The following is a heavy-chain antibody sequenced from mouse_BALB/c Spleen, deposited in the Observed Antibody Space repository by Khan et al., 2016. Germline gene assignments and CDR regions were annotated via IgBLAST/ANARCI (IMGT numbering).Heavy chain of an antibody. V-gene: IGHV9-3-1*01. CDR3: ARYRYFYGRTIYSVD. J-gene: IGHJ1*01. Sequence: QMQLVQSGPELKKPGKTVKISCTASGYTFTNYGMNWVKQAPGKGLKWMGWINTYSGESTYADDFKGRFAFTLETSANTAYLQIKNLNNEDTATXYSARYRYFYGRTIYSVDWGGGGTFTISS. CDR2: INTYSGES. D-gene: IGHD1-1*01. CDR1: GYTFTNYG.